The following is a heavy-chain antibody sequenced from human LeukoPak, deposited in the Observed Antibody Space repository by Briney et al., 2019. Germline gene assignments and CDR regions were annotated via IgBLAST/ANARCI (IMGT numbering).Heavy chain of an antibody. V-gene: IGHV4-34*01. CDR3: ARGSMGYCSSTSCRGKYYYYMDV. J-gene: IGHJ6*03. D-gene: IGHD2-2*01. CDR1: GGSFSGYY. CDR2: INHSGST. Sequence: PSETLSLTCAVYGGSFSGYYWSWIRQPPGKGLEWIGEINHSGSTNYNPSLKSRVTISVDTSKIQFSLKLSSVTAADTAVYYCARGSMGYCSSTSCRGKYYYYMDVWGKGTTVTVSS.